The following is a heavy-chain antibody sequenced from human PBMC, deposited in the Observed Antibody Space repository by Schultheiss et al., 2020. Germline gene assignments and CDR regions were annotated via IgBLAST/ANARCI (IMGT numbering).Heavy chain of an antibody. Sequence: GESLKISCKGSGYSFTSYWIGWVRQMPGKGLEWMGIIYPGDSDTRYSPSFQGQVTISADKSISTAYLQWSSLKASDTAMYYCAREGAGYDFWSGYYHFDYWGQGTLVTGSS. CDR3: AREGAGYDFWSGYYHFDY. J-gene: IGHJ4*02. CDR1: GYSFTSYW. D-gene: IGHD3-3*01. CDR2: IYPGDSDT. V-gene: IGHV5-51*01.